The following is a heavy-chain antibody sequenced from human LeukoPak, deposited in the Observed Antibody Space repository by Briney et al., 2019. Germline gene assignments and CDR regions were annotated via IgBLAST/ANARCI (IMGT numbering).Heavy chain of an antibody. V-gene: IGHV4-4*07. CDR2: IYNSGRT. CDR3: ARDVVAALGSFDY. J-gene: IGHJ4*02. D-gene: IGHD2-2*01. Sequence: SETLSLTCSVSGGSSSSFYWSWIRQAAGKGLEGIGHIYNSGRTNDNPSLKRRVTISVNTSKNHFSLKLSSVTAADTAVYYCARDVVAALGSFDYWGQGTLVTVSS. CDR1: GGSSSSFY.